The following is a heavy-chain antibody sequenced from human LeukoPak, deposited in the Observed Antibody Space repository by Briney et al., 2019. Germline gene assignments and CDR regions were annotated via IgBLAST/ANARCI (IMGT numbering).Heavy chain of an antibody. CDR3: ARPRGVAGVRADWYFDL. Sequence: KPSETLSLTCTVSGVSISSSSYYWGWIRQPPGKGLEWIGSIYYSGSTYYSLSLKSRVTISVDTSKNQFSLKLGSVTAADTAIYYCARPRGVAGVRADWYFDLWGRGALVTVSS. CDR1: GVSISSSSYY. D-gene: IGHD6-19*01. J-gene: IGHJ2*01. V-gene: IGHV4-39*01. CDR2: IYYSGST.